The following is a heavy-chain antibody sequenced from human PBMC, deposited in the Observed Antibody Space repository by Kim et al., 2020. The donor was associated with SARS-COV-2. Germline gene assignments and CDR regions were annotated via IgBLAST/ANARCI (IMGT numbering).Heavy chain of an antibody. Sequence: SETLSLTCAVYGGSFSGYYWSWIRQPPGKGLEWIGEINHSGSTNYNPSLKSRVTISVDTSKNQFSLKLSSVTAADTAVYYCARALADADCTNGVCYNYWG. CDR1: GGSFSGYY. CDR3: ARALADADCTNGVCYNY. D-gene: IGHD2-8*01. CDR2: INHSGST. V-gene: IGHV4-34*01. J-gene: IGHJ4*01.